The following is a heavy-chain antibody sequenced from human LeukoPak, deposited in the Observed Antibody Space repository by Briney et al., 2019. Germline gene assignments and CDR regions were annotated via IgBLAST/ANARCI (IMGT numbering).Heavy chain of an antibody. CDR2: IYTSGIT. D-gene: IGHD6-19*01. V-gene: IGHV4-4*07. CDR1: GGSIGTHY. CDR3: ARQWLSYYFDY. Sequence: SETLSLTCTVSGGSIGTHYWSWIRQPAGKGLEWIGHIYTSGITNYNPSLNSRLTISLDKSKNQFSLRLTSVTAADTAVYYCARQWLSYYFDYWGQGSLVTVSS. J-gene: IGHJ4*02.